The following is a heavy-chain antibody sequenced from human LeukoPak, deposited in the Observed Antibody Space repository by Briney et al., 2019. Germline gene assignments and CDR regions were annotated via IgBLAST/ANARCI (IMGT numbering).Heavy chain of an antibody. CDR2: MNPNSGNT. CDR1: GYTLTSYD. CDR3: ARGFDGSGISYYYYYGMDV. J-gene: IGHJ6*02. V-gene: IGHV1-8*01. D-gene: IGHD3-10*01. Sequence: ASVKVSCKASGYTLTSYDINWVRQATGQGLEWMGWMNPNSGNTGYAQKFQGRVTMTRDTSISTAYMELSSLRSEDTAVCYCARGFDGSGISYYYYYGMDVWGQGTTVTVSS.